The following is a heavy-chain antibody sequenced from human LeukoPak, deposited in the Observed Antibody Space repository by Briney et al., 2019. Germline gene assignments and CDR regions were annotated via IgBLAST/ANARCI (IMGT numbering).Heavy chain of an antibody. Sequence: GGSLRLSCEASEFTFTTYWMGWGRQAPGKGLEWVASIKQDGRVKYSVDSVKGRFTISRDNCKKTLCLQMNSLRAEDTAVYYCAKASTVISRPPYYFDYWGQGTLVTVSS. CDR2: IKQDGRVK. V-gene: IGHV3-7*03. CDR1: EFTFTTYW. CDR3: AKASTVISRPPYYFDY. D-gene: IGHD4-11*01. J-gene: IGHJ4*02.